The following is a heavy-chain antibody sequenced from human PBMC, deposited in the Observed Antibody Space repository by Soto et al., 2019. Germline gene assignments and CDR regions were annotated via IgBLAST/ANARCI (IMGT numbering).Heavy chain of an antibody. Sequence: SETLSLTCTVSGGSISSNNYYWGWIRQPPGKGLEWIGSIYYSGSTYYNPSLKSRVTISVDTSKNQFSLKLSSVTVADTAVYYCARRGGVAAVGTRRSFDPWGQGTLVTVSS. V-gene: IGHV4-39*01. J-gene: IGHJ5*02. CDR3: ARRGGVAAVGTRRSFDP. D-gene: IGHD6-13*01. CDR2: IYYSGST. CDR1: GGSISSNNYY.